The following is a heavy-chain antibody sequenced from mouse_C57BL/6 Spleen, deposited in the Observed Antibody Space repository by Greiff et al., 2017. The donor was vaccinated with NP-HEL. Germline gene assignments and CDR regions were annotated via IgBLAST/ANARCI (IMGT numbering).Heavy chain of an antibody. CDR1: GFTFNTYA. D-gene: IGHD1-1*01. Sequence: EVQLVESGGGLVQPKGSLKLSCAASGFTFNTYAMHWVRQAPGKGLEWVARIRSKSSNYATYYADSVKDRFTISRDDSQSMLYLQMNNLKTEDTAMYYCVRERTTVVATEDAMDYWGQGTSVTVSS. J-gene: IGHJ4*01. CDR2: IRSKSSNYAT. V-gene: IGHV10-3*01. CDR3: VRERTTVVATEDAMDY.